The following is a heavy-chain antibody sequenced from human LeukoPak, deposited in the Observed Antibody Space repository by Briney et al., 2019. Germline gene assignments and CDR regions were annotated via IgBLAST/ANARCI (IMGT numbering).Heavy chain of an antibody. CDR2: IDYSGGSS. CDR1: GFTLSSYE. Sequence: PGGSLRLSCTVSGFTLSSYEMSWIRRAPGKGLEWVSSIDYSGGSSYYADSVKGRFTISRDDSKNTLYLQLNSLRAEDTAVYYCARDLVAGSIAVAGRGTIDYWGQGTLVTVSS. CDR3: ARDLVAGSIAVAGRGTIDY. V-gene: IGHV3-23*01. D-gene: IGHD6-19*01. J-gene: IGHJ4*02.